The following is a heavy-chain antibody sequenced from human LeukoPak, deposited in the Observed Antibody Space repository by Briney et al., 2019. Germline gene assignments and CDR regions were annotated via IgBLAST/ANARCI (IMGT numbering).Heavy chain of an antibody. D-gene: IGHD3-10*01. CDR1: GFTFSSYA. CDR3: ARDSRFGESDY. CDR2: IYSGGST. V-gene: IGHV3-66*01. J-gene: IGHJ4*02. Sequence: GGSLRLSCAASGFTFSSYAMRWVRQAPGKGLEWVSVIYSGGSTYYADSVKGRFTISRDNSKNTLYLQMNSLRAEDTAVYYCARDSRFGESDYWGQGTLVTVSS.